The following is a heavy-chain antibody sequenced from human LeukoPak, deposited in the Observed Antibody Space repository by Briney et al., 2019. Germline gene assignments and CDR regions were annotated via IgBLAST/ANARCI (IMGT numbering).Heavy chain of an antibody. D-gene: IGHD3-10*01. CDR1: GLSFNSYT. Sequence: GGSLRLSCVASGLSFNSYTMHWVRQAPGKGLEWVAVISFDGRYKFYADSVRGRFTISRDNSKNTLYLQMNSLRAEDTAVYYCARDGGGLWFGELRFGYWGQGTLVTVSS. V-gene: IGHV3-30*04. J-gene: IGHJ4*02. CDR2: ISFDGRYK. CDR3: ARDGGGLWFGELRFGY.